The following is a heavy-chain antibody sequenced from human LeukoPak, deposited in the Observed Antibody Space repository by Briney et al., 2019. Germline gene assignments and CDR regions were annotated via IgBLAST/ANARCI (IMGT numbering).Heavy chain of an antibody. V-gene: IGHV4-39*07. CDR3: ARDVVAAAGTWDY. D-gene: IGHD6-13*01. Sequence: SETLSLTCTVSGGSISSSSYYWGWIRQPPGKGLEWIGRIYTSGSTNYNPSLKSRVTMSVDTSKNQFSLKLSSVSAADTAVYYCARDVVAAAGTWDYWGQGTLVTVSS. J-gene: IGHJ4*02. CDR1: GGSISSSSYY. CDR2: IYTSGST.